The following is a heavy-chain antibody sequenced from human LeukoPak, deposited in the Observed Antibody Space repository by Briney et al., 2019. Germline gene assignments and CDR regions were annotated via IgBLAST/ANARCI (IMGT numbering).Heavy chain of an antibody. CDR1: GYSFTSYW. J-gene: IGHJ6*03. CDR3: ARRAFTSSSFSYYYYVDV. D-gene: IGHD6-6*01. Sequence: GESLKISCQGSGYSFTSYWIGWVRQMPGKGLEWMGIIYPADSDTRYNPSFQGQVTISADISIRTAYLQWSSLRASDTAAYYCARRAFTSSSFSYYYYVDVWGKGTTVTVSS. V-gene: IGHV5-51*01. CDR2: IYPADSDT.